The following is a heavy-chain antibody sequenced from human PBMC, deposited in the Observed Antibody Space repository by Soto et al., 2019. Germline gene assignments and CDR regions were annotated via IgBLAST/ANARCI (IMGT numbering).Heavy chain of an antibody. CDR3: ARAIPALVKQQTLTSGMDV. CDR1: GYTFTSYD. CDR2: MNPNSGNT. V-gene: IGHV1-8*01. J-gene: IGHJ6*02. Sequence: QVQLVQSGAEVKKPGASVKVSCKASGYTFTSYDINWVRQATGQGLEWMGWMNPNSGNTGYAQKFQGRVTMTRNTSISTAYMELSSLRSEDTAVYYCARAIPALVKQQTLTSGMDVWGQGTTVTVSS. D-gene: IGHD6-13*01.